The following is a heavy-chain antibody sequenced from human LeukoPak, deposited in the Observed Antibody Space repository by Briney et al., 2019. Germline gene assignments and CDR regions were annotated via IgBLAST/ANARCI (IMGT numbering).Heavy chain of an antibody. CDR3: ARAYGRDGYNCGY. V-gene: IGHV1-69*04. CDR2: IIPILGIA. J-gene: IGHJ4*02. Sequence: ASVKVSCKASGGTFSSYAISWVRQAPGQGLEWMGRIIPILGIANYAQKFQGRVTITADKSTSTAYMELSSLRSEDTAVYYCARAYGRDGYNCGYWGQGTLVTVSS. CDR1: GGTFSSYA. D-gene: IGHD5-24*01.